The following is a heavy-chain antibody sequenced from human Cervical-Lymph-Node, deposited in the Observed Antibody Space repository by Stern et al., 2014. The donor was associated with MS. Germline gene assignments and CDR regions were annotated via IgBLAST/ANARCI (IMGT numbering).Heavy chain of an antibody. D-gene: IGHD2-15*01. J-gene: IGHJ3*02. CDR2: IHTNTGNP. Sequence: QLVQSGSELKKPGASVKVSCKASGYTLTDYAIHWVRQAPGQGLEWMGWIHTNTGNPTYAQGFTGRFVFSLDTSVSSIYLQINSLKADDTAVYYCARLGGLGGSFDIWGQGTVVTVSS. CDR1: GYTLTDYA. V-gene: IGHV7-4-1*02. CDR3: ARLGGLGGSFDI.